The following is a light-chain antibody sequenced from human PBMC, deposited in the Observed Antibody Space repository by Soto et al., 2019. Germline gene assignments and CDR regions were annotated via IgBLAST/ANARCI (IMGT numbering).Light chain of an antibody. CDR1: QSVNNNY. CDR3: QQYGSRPLT. V-gene: IGKV3-20*01. J-gene: IGKJ4*01. Sequence: EIVLTQSPGTLSLSPGERATLSCRASQSVNNNYLAWYQQKPGQGPRLYIYGASTRATGIPDRFSGSGSGTDFTLTISRLEPEDFAVYYCQQYGSRPLTFGGGTKVEIK. CDR2: GAS.